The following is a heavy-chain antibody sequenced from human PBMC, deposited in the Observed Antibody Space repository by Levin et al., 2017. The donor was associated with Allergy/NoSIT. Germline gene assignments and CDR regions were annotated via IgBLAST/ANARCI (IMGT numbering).Heavy chain of an antibody. V-gene: IGHV1-18*01. CDR3: ARDTDIVVVVAATLAFDS. J-gene: IGHJ3*02. Sequence: ASVKVSCKASGYTFTSYGISWVRQAPGQGLEWMGWISAYNGNTNYAQKLQGRVTMTTDTSTSTAYMELRSLRSDDTAVYYCARDTDIVVVVAATLAFDSWGQGTMVTVSS. CDR2: ISAYNGNT. D-gene: IGHD2-15*01. CDR1: GYTFTSYG.